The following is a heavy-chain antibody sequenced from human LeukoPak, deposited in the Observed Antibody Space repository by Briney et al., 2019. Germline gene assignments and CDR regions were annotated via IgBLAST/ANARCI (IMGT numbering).Heavy chain of an antibody. CDR2: ISAYNGNT. Sequence: GASVTVSCKASGYTFTSYGISWVRQAPGQGLEWMGWISAYNGNTNYAQKLQGRVTMTTDTSTSTAYMELRSLRSDDTAVYYCARTFSSSWYRDYYYYGMDVWGQGTTVTVSS. CDR1: GYTFTSYG. J-gene: IGHJ6*02. V-gene: IGHV1-18*01. D-gene: IGHD6-13*01. CDR3: ARTFSSSWYRDYYYYGMDV.